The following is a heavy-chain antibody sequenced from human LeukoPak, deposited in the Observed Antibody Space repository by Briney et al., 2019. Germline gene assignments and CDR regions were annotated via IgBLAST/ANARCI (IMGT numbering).Heavy chain of an antibody. D-gene: IGHD4-17*01. CDR2: ISSSGSTI. Sequence: GGSLRLSCAASGFTFSSYEMNWVRQAPGKGLEWVSYISSSGSTIYYADSVKGRFTISRDNAKNSLYLQMNSLRDEDTAVYYCARGGHYGDYAAYWGQGTLVTVSS. V-gene: IGHV3-48*03. CDR1: GFTFSSYE. CDR3: ARGGHYGDYAAY. J-gene: IGHJ4*02.